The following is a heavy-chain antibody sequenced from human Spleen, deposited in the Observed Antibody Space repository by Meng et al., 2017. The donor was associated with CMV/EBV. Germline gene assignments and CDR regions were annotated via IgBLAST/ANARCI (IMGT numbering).Heavy chain of an antibody. V-gene: IGHV4-39*07. J-gene: IGHJ4*02. CDR1: GDSIISSAFF. CDR3: ARTQPYSNVVDY. CDR2: VYYSGSA. Sequence: GSLRLSCNVSGDSIISSAFFWGWIRQPPGKGLEWIGSVYYSGSAYYNPSLRGRVTISVDTSKNQFSLKLSSVTAADTAVYYCARTQPYSNVVDYWGQGTLVTVSS. D-gene: IGHD4-11*01.